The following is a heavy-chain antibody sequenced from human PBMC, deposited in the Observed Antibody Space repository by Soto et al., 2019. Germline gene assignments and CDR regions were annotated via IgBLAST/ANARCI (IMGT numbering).Heavy chain of an antibody. CDR1: GYTFTSYG. CDR3: AMLNRIAVGYYGMDV. CDR2: ISAYNGNT. D-gene: IGHD6-19*01. V-gene: IGHV1-18*01. J-gene: IGHJ6*02. Sequence: QVQLVQSGAEVKKPGASVKVSCKASGYTFTSYGISWVRQAPGQGLEWMGWISAYNGNTNYAQKLQGRVTMTTDTSTSTAYMVLRSLRSDDTAVYYCAMLNRIAVGYYGMDVWGQGTTVTVSS.